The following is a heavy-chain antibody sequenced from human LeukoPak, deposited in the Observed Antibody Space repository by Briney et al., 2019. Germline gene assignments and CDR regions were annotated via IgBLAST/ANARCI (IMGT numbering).Heavy chain of an antibody. CDR3: ARDPDYGDPY. CDR2: ITSSGTTT. D-gene: IGHD4/OR15-4a*01. V-gene: IGHV3-11*01. Sequence: VGSLRLSCSASGFSFSDSYMSWFRLSPQKGLEWIAYITSSGTTTEYADSMKGRFTISRVNAKSSLYLQMNSLRPEDTAVYYCARDPDYGDPYWGQGTLVTVSS. J-gene: IGHJ4*02. CDR1: GFSFSDSY.